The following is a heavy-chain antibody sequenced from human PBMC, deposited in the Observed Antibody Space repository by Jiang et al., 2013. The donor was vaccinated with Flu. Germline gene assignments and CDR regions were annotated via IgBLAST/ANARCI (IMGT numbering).Heavy chain of an antibody. CDR1: GGSVSSGSYY. J-gene: IGHJ3*02. CDR3: ARDLEENDGYCSGGSCYSFSSPHAFDI. V-gene: IGHV4-61*01. D-gene: IGHD2-15*01. CDR2: IYYSGST. Sequence: SLTCTVSGGSVSSGSYYWSWIRQPPGKGLEWIGYIYYSGSTNYNPSLKSRVTISVDTSKNQFSLKLSSVTAADTAVYYCARDLEENDGYCSGGSCYSFSSPHAFDIRGQGTMVTVSS.